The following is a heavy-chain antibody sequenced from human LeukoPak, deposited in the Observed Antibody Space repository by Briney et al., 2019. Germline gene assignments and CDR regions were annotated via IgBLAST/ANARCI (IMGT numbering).Heavy chain of an antibody. V-gene: IGHV4-4*07. CDR1: GGSISTNY. J-gene: IGHJ5*01. D-gene: IGHD4-17*01. CDR2: IFSNGRS. CDR3: ARERGVTTVNWFDS. Sequence: SETLSLTCTVSGGSISTNYWSWIRQPAGKRLEWIGRIFSNGRSNYDPSLESRVTMSVDTSKSQVSLNLSSVTAADTAVYYCARERGVTTVNWFDSWGPGTLVTVSS.